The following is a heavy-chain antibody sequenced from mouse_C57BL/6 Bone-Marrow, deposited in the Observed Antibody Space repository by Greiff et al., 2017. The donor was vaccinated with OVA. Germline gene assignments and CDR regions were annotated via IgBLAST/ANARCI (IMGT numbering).Heavy chain of an antibody. V-gene: IGHV1-55*01. CDR3: ARDYAGYFDY. CDR2: IYPGSGST. CDR1: GYTFTSYW. J-gene: IGHJ2*01. Sequence: VQLKQPGAELVKPGASVKMSCKASGYTFTSYWITWVKQRPGQGLEWIGDIYPGSGSTNYNEKFTSKATLTVDTSSSTAYMQLSSLTSEDSAVYDCARDYAGYFDYWGQGTTLTVSS. D-gene: IGHD2-4*01.